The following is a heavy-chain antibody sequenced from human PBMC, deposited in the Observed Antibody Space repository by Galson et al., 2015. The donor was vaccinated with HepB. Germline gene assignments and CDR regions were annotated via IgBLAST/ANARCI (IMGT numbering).Heavy chain of an antibody. J-gene: IGHJ3*02. V-gene: IGHV5-51*01. Sequence: QSGAEVKKPGESLKISCKGSGYSFTSYWIGWVRQMPGKGLEWMGIIYPGDSDTRYSPSFQGQVTISADKSISTAYLQWSSLKASDTAMYYCARHSAYCGGDCYSDDAFDIWGQGTMVTVSS. CDR3: ARHSAYCGGDCYSDDAFDI. CDR2: IYPGDSDT. CDR1: GYSFTSYW. D-gene: IGHD2-21*02.